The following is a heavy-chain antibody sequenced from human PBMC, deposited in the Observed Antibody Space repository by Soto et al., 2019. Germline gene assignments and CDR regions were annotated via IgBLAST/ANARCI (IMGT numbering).Heavy chain of an antibody. Sequence: SETLSLTCTVSGGSITSSSFYWGWIRQPPGKGLEWIGIIYYSGSTYYNPSLKSRVTISVDTSKNQFSLKLSSVTAADTAVYYCARTPYSSSRNYYYYGMDVWGQGTTVTVSS. J-gene: IGHJ6*02. D-gene: IGHD6-13*01. CDR1: GGSITSSSFY. CDR2: IYYSGST. CDR3: ARTPYSSSRNYYYYGMDV. V-gene: IGHV4-39*01.